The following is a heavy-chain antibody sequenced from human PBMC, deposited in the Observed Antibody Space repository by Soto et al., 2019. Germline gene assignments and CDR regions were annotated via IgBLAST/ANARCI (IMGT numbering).Heavy chain of an antibody. D-gene: IGHD3-22*01. CDR3: TRYPDTGGYKFDY. J-gene: IGHJ4*02. CDR2: IRSKSNNYAI. CDR1: GFAFSGSS. Sequence: GGCLRLSCAGSGFAFSGSSVHWVRQASGRGLEWVGRIRSKSNNYAIAYVASVKGRFTISRDDSKNTAYLQMDSLKTEDTAVYYCTRYPDTGGYKFDYWGQGPLVTVSS. V-gene: IGHV3-73*01.